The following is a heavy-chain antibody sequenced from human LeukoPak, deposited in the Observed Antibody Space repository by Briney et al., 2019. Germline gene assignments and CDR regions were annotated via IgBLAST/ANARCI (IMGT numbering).Heavy chain of an antibody. D-gene: IGHD3-22*01. V-gene: IGHV1-69*13. Sequence: SVKVSCKASGGTFSRSAISWVRQSPGQGLEWMGGIIPIFGPADYAHKFQGRVTITADESTSTASLELSSLRSEYTAVYYCATSLPYGYYDSGGSNWFDPWGQGTLVTVSS. CDR3: ATSLPYGYYDSGGSNWFDP. J-gene: IGHJ5*02. CDR2: IIPIFGPA. CDR1: GGTFSRSA.